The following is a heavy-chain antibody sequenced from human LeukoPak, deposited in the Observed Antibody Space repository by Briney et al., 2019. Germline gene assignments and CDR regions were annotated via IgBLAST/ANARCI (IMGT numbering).Heavy chain of an antibody. CDR2: IYYSGST. V-gene: IGHV4-59*11. CDR1: GGSISSHY. Sequence: SETLSLTCTVSGGSISSHYGSWIRQPPGKGLEWIGYIYYSGSTNYNPSLKSRVTISVDTSKNQFSLKLSSVTAADTAVYYCARDAIRDGYKHWGQGTLVTVSS. CDR3: ARDAIRDGYKH. D-gene: IGHD5-24*01. J-gene: IGHJ4*02.